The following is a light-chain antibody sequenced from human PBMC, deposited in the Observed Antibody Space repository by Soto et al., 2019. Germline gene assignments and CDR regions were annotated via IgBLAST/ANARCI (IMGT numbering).Light chain of an antibody. V-gene: IGKV1-9*01. Sequence: DIQLTQSPSFLSASVGDKVNITCRASQGISSYLAWYKQKPGKAPKLLIYAASTLQSGVPSRFSGSGSGTEFTLTICSLQPEDFATYYCQQLNSYPLTFGGGTKVDIK. CDR2: AAS. CDR1: QGISSY. CDR3: QQLNSYPLT. J-gene: IGKJ4*01.